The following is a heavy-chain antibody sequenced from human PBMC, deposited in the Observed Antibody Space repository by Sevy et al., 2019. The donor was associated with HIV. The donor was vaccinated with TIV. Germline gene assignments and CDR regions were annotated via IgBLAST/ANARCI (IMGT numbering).Heavy chain of an antibody. CDR3: AKDRYYDSRVGPDY. CDR2: ISYDGSNK. D-gene: IGHD3-22*01. V-gene: IGHV3-30*18. J-gene: IGHJ4*02. Sequence: GGSLRLSCAASGFTFSSYGMHWVRQAPGKGLEWVAVISYDGSNKYYADSVKGRFTISRDNSKNTLYLQMNSLRAEDTAVCYCAKDRYYDSRVGPDYWGQGTLVTVSS. CDR1: GFTFSSYG.